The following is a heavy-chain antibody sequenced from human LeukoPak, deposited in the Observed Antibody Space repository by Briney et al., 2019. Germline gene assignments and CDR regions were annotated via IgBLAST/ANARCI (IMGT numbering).Heavy chain of an antibody. Sequence: ASVKVSCKASGYTFTSYYMHWVRQAPGQGLEWMGIINPSGGSTSYAQKFQGRVTMTRDTSTSTVYMELSSLRSEDTAVYYCARDPTPYSSSWTTLVYYYYYGMDVWGQGTTVTVSS. V-gene: IGHV1-46*01. J-gene: IGHJ6*02. CDR1: GYTFTSYY. CDR3: ARDPTPYSSSWTTLVYYYYYGMDV. CDR2: INPSGGST. D-gene: IGHD6-13*01.